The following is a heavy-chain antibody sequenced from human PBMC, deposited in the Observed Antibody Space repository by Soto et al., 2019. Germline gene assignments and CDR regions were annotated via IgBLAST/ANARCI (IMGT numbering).Heavy chain of an antibody. V-gene: IGHV4-34*01. Sequence: SETLSLTCAVYGGSFSGYYWNWIRQPPGKGLEWIGEINHSGGTNYNPSLKSRVTISVDTSKNQFSLKLNSMTAADTAVYYCERHNYGSGSTYFDYWGQGTLVTVSS. D-gene: IGHD3-10*01. J-gene: IGHJ4*02. CDR2: INHSGGT. CDR3: ERHNYGSGSTYFDY. CDR1: GGSFSGYY.